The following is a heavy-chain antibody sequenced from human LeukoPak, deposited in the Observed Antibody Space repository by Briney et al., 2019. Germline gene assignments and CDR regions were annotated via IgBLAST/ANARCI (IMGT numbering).Heavy chain of an antibody. Sequence: GGSLRLSCGASGFTFSSNGMSWVRQAPGKGLEWVSAISGSGDKTYYADSVKGRFTISRDNSKNTLYLQMNSLRVEDTAVYYCATLPYYYDSSGSYYFDYWGQGTLVTVSS. CDR2: ISGSGDKT. D-gene: IGHD3-22*01. V-gene: IGHV3-23*01. J-gene: IGHJ4*02. CDR1: GFTFSSNG. CDR3: ATLPYYYDSSGSYYFDY.